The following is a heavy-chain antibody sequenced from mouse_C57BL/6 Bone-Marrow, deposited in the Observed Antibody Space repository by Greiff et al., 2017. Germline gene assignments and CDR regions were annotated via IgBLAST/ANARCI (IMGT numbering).Heavy chain of an antibody. CDR2: INPGNGDT. D-gene: IGHD1-1*01. J-gene: IGHJ2*01. CDR3: ARDGSKDY. CDR1: GYTFTSYS. V-gene: IGHV1-82*01. Sequence: VQLQQSGPELVKPGASVKMSCKASGYTFTSYSMNWVKQRPGKGLEWIGRINPGNGDTNYNQKFKGKATLTADKSSSTAYMQLSSLTSEDSAVXYCARDGSKDYWGQGTTLTVSS.